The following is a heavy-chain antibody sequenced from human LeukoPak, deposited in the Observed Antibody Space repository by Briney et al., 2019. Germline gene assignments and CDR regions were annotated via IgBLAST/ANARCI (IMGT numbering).Heavy chain of an antibody. J-gene: IGHJ5*02. D-gene: IGHD6-6*01. CDR3: ARVLPAAPWFWFDP. CDR2: IYHSGST. CDR1: GGSISSSNW. Sequence: SETLSLTCAVSGGSISSSNWWSWVRQPPGKGLEWIGEIYHSGSTNYNPSLKSRVTISVDTSKNQFSLKLSSVTAADTAVYYCARVLPAAPWFWFDPWGQGTLVTVSS. V-gene: IGHV4-4*02.